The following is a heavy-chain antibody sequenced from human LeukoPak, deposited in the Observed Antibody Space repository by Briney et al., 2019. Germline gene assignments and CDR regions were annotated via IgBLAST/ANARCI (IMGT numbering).Heavy chain of an antibody. D-gene: IGHD3-22*01. CDR3: AREWYDSSGYYYGAFDI. CDR2: IYSGGST. CDR1: GFTVSSNY. Sequence: GGSLRLSCAASGFTVSSNYMSWVRQAPGKGLEWVSVIYSGGSTYYADSVKGRFTISRDNSKNTLYLQMNSLRAEDTAVYYCAREWYDSSGYYYGAFDIWGQGTMVTVSS. J-gene: IGHJ3*02. V-gene: IGHV3-53*01.